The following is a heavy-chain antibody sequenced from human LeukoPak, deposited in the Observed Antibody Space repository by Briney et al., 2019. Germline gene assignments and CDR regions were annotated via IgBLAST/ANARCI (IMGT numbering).Heavy chain of an antibody. CDR1: GFTFSSYG. J-gene: IGHJ4*02. CDR3: AKDRGERRYYYDSSGYSLDY. Sequence: GGSLRLSCAASGFTFSSYGMHWVRQAPGKGLEWVAFIRYDGSNKYYADSVKGRFTISRDNSKNTLCLQMNSLRAEDTAVYYCAKDRGERRYYYDSSGYSLDYWGQGTLVTVSS. CDR2: IRYDGSNK. V-gene: IGHV3-30*02. D-gene: IGHD3-22*01.